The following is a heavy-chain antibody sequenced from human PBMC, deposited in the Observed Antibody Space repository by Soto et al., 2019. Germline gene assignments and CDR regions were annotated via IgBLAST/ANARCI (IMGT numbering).Heavy chain of an antibody. CDR3: ARRRYCGYACYHKHDYGMDV. V-gene: IGHV1-69*08. Sequence: QVQLVQSGAELMKPGSSVKVSCRASGYTFSSYTVTWVRQAPGRGLEWMGRSIPVLGTTDYAQNFKGRVTITADKSSNIVYMELSSLRSEDTAVYYCARRRYCGYACYHKHDYGMDVWGQGTTVTVAS. D-gene: IGHD2-21*02. J-gene: IGHJ6*02. CDR1: GYTFSSYT. CDR2: SIPVLGTT.